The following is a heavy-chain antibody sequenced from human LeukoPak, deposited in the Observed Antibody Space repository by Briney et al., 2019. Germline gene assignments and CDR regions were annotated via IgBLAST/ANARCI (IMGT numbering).Heavy chain of an antibody. J-gene: IGHJ6*02. CDR3: TRDKGITMVSYYYYGMDV. Sequence: WGVLRLSCAASGFTFSSYAMHWVRQAPGKGLGWVAVISYDGSNKYYADSVKGRFTISRDNSKNTLYLQMNSLRAEDTAVYYCTRDKGITMVSYYYYGMDVWGQGTTVTVSS. CDR1: GFTFSSYA. CDR2: ISYDGSNK. D-gene: IGHD3-10*01. V-gene: IGHV3-30-3*01.